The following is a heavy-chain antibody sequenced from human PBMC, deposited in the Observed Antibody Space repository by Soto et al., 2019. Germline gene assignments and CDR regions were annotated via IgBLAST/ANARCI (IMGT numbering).Heavy chain of an antibody. CDR1: GFTFSSYA. CDR3: ARDRNTYNWFDP. Sequence: QVQLVESGGGVVQPGRSLRLSCAASGFTFSSYAMHWVRQAPGKGLEWVAVISYDGSNKYYADSVKGRFTISRDNSKNTLYVQMNSLRAEDTAVYYCARDRNTYNWFDPWGQGTLVTVSS. J-gene: IGHJ5*02. V-gene: IGHV3-30-3*01. CDR2: ISYDGSNK.